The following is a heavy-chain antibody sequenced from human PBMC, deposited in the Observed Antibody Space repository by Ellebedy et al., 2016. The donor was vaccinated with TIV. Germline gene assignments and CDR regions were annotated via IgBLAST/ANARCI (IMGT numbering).Heavy chain of an antibody. D-gene: IGHD6-13*01. J-gene: IGHJ5*02. Sequence: GESLKISCAASGFTFSSYSMNWVRQAPGKGLEWVSYISSSSSTIYYADSVKGRFTISRDNAKNSLYLQMNSLRAEDTAVYYCAGARSIAAAGPVYNWFDPWGQGTLVTVSS. CDR2: ISSSSSTI. V-gene: IGHV3-48*04. CDR3: AGARSIAAAGPVYNWFDP. CDR1: GFTFSSYS.